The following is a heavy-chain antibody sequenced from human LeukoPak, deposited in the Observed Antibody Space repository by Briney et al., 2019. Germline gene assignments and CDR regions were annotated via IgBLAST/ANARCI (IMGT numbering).Heavy chain of an antibody. CDR3: ARDFAYKKFDY. D-gene: IGHD2-21*01. CDR2: INPDGNKK. CDR1: GLIFSGSW. V-gene: IGHV3-7*03. J-gene: IGHJ4*02. Sequence: GGSLRLSCAASGLIFSGSWMNWVRQAPGKGLEWVATINPDGNKKGLANSVRGRFTISRDDAENSLYLQMNSLRVEDTAVYYCARDFAYKKFDYWGQGTLVTVSS.